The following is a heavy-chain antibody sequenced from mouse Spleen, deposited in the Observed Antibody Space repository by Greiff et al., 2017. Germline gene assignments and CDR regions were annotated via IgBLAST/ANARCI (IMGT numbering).Heavy chain of an antibody. D-gene: IGHD1-1*01. CDR3: ARLGAHYVGWYFDV. J-gene: IGHJ1*01. Sequence: EVMLVESEGGLVQPGSSMKLSCTASGFTFSDYYMAWVRQVPEKGLEWVANINYDGSSTYYLDSLKSRFIISRDNAKNILYLQMSSLKSEDTATYYCARLGAHYVGWYFDVWGAGTTVTVSS. CDR2: INYDGSST. CDR1: GFTFSDYY. V-gene: IGHV5-16*01.